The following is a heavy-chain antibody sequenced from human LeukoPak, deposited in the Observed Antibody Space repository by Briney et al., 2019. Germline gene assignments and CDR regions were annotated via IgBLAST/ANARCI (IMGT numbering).Heavy chain of an antibody. CDR2: IKQDGSEK. Sequence: GGSLRLSCAASGFTFSSYWMSWVRQAPGKGLEWVANIKQDGSEKYYVDSVKGRFTISRDNAKNSLYLQMNSLRAEDTAVYYCASHVLMIVQTFAYGGQGTLVTVSS. CDR1: GFTFSSYW. J-gene: IGHJ4*02. CDR3: ASHVLMIVQTFAY. D-gene: IGHD3-22*01. V-gene: IGHV3-7*01.